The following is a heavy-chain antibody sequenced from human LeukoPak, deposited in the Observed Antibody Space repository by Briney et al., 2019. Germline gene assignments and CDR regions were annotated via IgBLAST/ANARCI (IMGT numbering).Heavy chain of an antibody. D-gene: IGHD4-17*01. Sequence: GGSLRLSCAASGFTFSDYYMSWIRQAPGKGLEWVSYISTSGSTIYYADSVKGRFTISRDNAKNSLYLQMNSLRAEDTAVYYCARGAIYDYGDEQSLAYFDYWGQGTLVTVSS. J-gene: IGHJ4*02. CDR2: ISTSGSTI. CDR3: ARGAIYDYGDEQSLAYFDY. V-gene: IGHV3-11*01. CDR1: GFTFSDYY.